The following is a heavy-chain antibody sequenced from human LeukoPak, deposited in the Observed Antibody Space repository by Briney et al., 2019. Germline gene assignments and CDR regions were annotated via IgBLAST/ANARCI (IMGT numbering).Heavy chain of an antibody. J-gene: IGHJ4*02. V-gene: IGHV3-48*03. CDR3: ASLPRYDSSGYYYEDYFDY. Sequence: GGSLRLSCAASGFTFSSYAMSWVRQAPGKGLEWVSYISSSGSTIYYADSVKGRFTISRDNAKNSLYLQMNSLRAEDTAVYYCASLPRYDSSGYYYEDYFDYWGQGTLVTVSS. D-gene: IGHD3-22*01. CDR2: ISSSGSTI. CDR1: GFTFSSYA.